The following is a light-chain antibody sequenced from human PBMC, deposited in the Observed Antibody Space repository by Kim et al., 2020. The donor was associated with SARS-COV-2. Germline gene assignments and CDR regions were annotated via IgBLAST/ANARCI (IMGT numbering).Light chain of an antibody. CDR2: RNN. J-gene: IGLJ3*02. CDR3: SALDSSLSGV. CDR1: SNSVGNQG. V-gene: IGLV10-54*02. Sequence: QAGLTQPPSVSKGLRQTATLTCTGNSNSVGNQGAAWLQQHQGHPPKLLSYRNNNRPSGISERFSASRSGNTAALTITGLQPEDEADYYCSALDSSLSGVCGGGTQLTVL.